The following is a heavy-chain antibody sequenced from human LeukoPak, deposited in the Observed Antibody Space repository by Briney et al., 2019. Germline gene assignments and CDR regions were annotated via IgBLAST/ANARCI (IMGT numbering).Heavy chain of an antibody. D-gene: IGHD3-22*01. CDR2: IYWNDDK. CDR1: GFPLSTSGVG. V-gene: IGHV2-5*01. J-gene: IGHJ4*02. Sequence: ESGPTLVNPTQTLTLTCTFSGFPLSTSGVGVGWIRQPPGKALEWLALIYWNDDKRYSPSLKSRLTITKDTSKNQVVLTMTNMDPVDTATYYCAHRRGYYDSSGYDYFDYWGQGTLVTVSS. CDR3: AHRRGYYDSSGYDYFDY.